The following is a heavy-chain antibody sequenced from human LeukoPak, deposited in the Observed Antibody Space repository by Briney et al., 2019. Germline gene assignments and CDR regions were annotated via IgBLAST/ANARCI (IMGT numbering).Heavy chain of an antibody. CDR3: ARQSGSADY. Sequence: GGSLRLSCAASGFTFSSYSMNWVRQAPGKGLEWVSYISSSSRTIYYADSVKGRFTISRDNAKNSLYLQMNSLRAEDTAVYYCARQSGSADYWGQGTLVTVSS. CDR1: GFTFSSYS. J-gene: IGHJ4*02. CDR2: ISSSSRTI. D-gene: IGHD1-26*01. V-gene: IGHV3-48*04.